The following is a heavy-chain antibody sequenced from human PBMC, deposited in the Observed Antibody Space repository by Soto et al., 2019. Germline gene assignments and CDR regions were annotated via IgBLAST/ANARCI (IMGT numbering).Heavy chain of an antibody. D-gene: IGHD2-15*01. CDR3: IRVGSPYYYDY. V-gene: IGHV3-73*01. CDR2: ILSKAGNYET. Sequence: EVQLVESGGGLVQPGGSLKLSCAASGFIFSGSAVHWVRQASGKGLEWVGGILSKAGNYETAYPGSMQGRITIARDDSENTAFLQMNSLKTQDTAVYYCIRVGSPYYYDYWGQGTLFAVSS. CDR1: GFIFSGSA. J-gene: IGHJ4*02.